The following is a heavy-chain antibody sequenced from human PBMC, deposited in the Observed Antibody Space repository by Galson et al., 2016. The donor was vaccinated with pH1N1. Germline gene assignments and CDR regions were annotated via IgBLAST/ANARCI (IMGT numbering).Heavy chain of an antibody. D-gene: IGHD2-2*02. V-gene: IGHV3-23*01. J-gene: IGHJ4*02. CDR1: GFTFGTYG. Sequence: SLRLSCAASGFTFGTYGMSWVRQAPGKGLEWVSSISRADDTYYADSVKGRFTISRDNSKNSLFLQMSSLRADDTALYYCAKDLCSGARCYTVWEVRDFDYWGPGTVVTVSS. CDR3: AKDLCSGARCYTVWEVRDFDY. CDR2: ISRADDT.